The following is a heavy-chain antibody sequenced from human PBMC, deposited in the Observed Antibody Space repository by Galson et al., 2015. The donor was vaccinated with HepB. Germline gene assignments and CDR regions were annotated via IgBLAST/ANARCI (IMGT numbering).Heavy chain of an antibody. D-gene: IGHD2-15*01. CDR2: IIPIFGTA. V-gene: IGHV1-69*13. Sequence: SVKVSCKASGGTFSSYAISWVRQAPGQGLEWMGGIIPIFGTANYAQKFQGRVTITADESTSTAYMELSSLRSEDTAVYYCARGVCSGGSCYLYYYYMDVWGKGTTVTVSS. CDR3: ARGVCSGGSCYLYYYYMDV. J-gene: IGHJ6*03. CDR1: GGTFSSYA.